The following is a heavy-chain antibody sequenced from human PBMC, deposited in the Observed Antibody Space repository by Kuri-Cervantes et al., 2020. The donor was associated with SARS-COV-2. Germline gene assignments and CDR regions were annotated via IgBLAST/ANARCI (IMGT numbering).Heavy chain of an antibody. CDR1: GFIFSDYY. CDR3: ARDKDDGSGDGFDY. CDR2: IGPSGTTK. V-gene: IGHV3-11*04. D-gene: IGHD3-10*01. J-gene: IGHJ4*02. Sequence: GESLKISCTASGFIFSDYYMTWIRQAPGKGLEWVSNIGPSGTTKYYADSVKGRFTISRDNSKNTLYLQMDSLRAEDTAVYYCARDKDDGSGDGFDYWGQGTLVTVSS.